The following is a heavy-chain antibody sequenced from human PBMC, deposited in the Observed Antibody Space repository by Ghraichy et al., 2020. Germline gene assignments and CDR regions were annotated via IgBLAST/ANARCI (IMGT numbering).Heavy chain of an antibody. Sequence: GSLRLSCAASGFTFSSYAMHWVRQAPGKGLEWVAVISYDGSNKYYADSVKGRFTISRDNSKNTLYLQMNSLRAEDTAVYYCARNHDTYYYGSGVDWGQGTLVTVSS. J-gene: IGHJ4*02. CDR1: GFTFSSYA. CDR3: ARNHDTYYYGSGVD. CDR2: ISYDGSNK. D-gene: IGHD3-10*01. V-gene: IGHV3-30*04.